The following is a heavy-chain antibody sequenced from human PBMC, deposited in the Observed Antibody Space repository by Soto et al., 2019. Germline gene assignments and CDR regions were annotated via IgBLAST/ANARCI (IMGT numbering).Heavy chain of an antibody. Sequence: QVQLQESGPGLVKPSGTLSLTCAVSGGSISSSNWWSWVRQPPGKGLEWIGEIYHRGSTNYNPSLQSRVTTAVDKSKTQFSLQLSSVTAADTAVYYCARVWTTVTNWFDPWGQGTLVTVSS. V-gene: IGHV4-4*02. CDR1: GGSISSSNW. CDR3: ARVWTTVTNWFDP. J-gene: IGHJ5*02. CDR2: IYHRGST. D-gene: IGHD4-17*01.